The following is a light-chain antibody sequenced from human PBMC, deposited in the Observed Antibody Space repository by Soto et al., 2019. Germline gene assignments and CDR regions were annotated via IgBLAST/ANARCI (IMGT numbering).Light chain of an antibody. CDR2: DVS. J-gene: IGLJ2*01. CDR1: SSDVGGYNY. Sequence: QSALTQPRSVSGSPGQAVTISCTGTSSDVGGYNYVSWYQQHPGKAPKLIIYDVSKRPSGVPDRFSGSKSGNTASLTISGLRAEDEADYYCCSYACRYTLGAFGGGTKLTVL. V-gene: IGLV2-11*01. CDR3: CSYACRYTLGA.